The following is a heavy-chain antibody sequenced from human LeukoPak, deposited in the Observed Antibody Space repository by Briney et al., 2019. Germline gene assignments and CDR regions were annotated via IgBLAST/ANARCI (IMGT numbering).Heavy chain of an antibody. D-gene: IGHD3-9*01. J-gene: IGHJ4*02. CDR3: ARRYDILTGRLLSD. CDR2: NSPYYDNA. CDR1: GYTFTSYG. V-gene: IGHV1-18*01. Sequence: ASVKVSCKASGYTFTSYGITWVRQAPGQGLEWMGWNSPYYDNADYAQKFQGRVTMTTDLSTTTAYMEMRDLRSNDTAIYYCARRYDILTGRLLSDWGQGTLVTVSS.